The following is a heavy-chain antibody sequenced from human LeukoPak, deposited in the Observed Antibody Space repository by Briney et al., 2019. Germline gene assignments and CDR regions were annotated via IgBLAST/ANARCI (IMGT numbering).Heavy chain of an antibody. V-gene: IGHV3-21*01. D-gene: IGHD5-24*01. Sequence: GGSLRLSCAASGFTFSSYNMNWVRKAPGKGLEWVSSISDSSNYIYYADSVKGRFTISRDNAKNSLYLEMNSLRAEDTAVYHCARGAGYNYPYYFDYWGQETLVTVSS. CDR2: ISDSSNYI. CDR3: ARGAGYNYPYYFDY. J-gene: IGHJ4*02. CDR1: GFTFSSYN.